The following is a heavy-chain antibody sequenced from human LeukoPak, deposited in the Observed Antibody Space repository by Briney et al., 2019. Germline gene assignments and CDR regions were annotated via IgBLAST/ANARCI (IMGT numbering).Heavy chain of an antibody. D-gene: IGHD6-19*01. J-gene: IGHJ4*02. Sequence: GGSLRLSCAASGFTFSSYGMHWVRQAPAKGLEWVAFIRYDGSNKYYADSVKGRFTISRDNSKNTLYLQMNSLRAEDTAVYYCAKGRHYSSGWYDYWGQGTLVTVSS. V-gene: IGHV3-30*02. CDR2: IRYDGSNK. CDR3: AKGRHYSSGWYDY. CDR1: GFTFSSYG.